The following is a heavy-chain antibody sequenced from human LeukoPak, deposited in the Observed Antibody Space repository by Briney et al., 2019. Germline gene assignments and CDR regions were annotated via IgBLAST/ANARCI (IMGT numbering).Heavy chain of an antibody. V-gene: IGHV1-2*02. D-gene: IGHD6-13*01. Sequence: ASVKVSCKASAYTFTGYYMHWVRQAPGQGLEWMGWINPNSGGTNYAQKFQGRVTMTRDTSISTAYMELSRLRSDDTAVYYRARDVAAAVSPTFDYWGQGSLVTVSS. J-gene: IGHJ4*02. CDR3: ARDVAAAVSPTFDY. CDR1: AYTFTGYY. CDR2: INPNSGGT.